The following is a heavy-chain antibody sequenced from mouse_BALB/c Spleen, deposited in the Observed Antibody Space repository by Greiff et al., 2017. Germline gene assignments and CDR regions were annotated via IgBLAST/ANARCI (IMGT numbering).Heavy chain of an antibody. Sequence: EVQLVESGGGLVKPGGSLKLSCAASGFTFSSYAMSWVRQTPEKRLEWVASISSGGSTYYPDSVKGRFTISRDNARNILYLQMSSLRSEDTAMYYCARGGIWFAYWGQGTLVTVSA. CDR1: GFTFSSYA. J-gene: IGHJ3*01. CDR3: ARGGIWFAY. CDR2: ISSGGST. V-gene: IGHV5-6-5*01.